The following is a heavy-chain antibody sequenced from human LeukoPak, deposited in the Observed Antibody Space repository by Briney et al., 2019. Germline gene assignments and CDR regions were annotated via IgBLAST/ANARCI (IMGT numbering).Heavy chain of an antibody. CDR3: ARERIQYYYGSGSYLRDDAFDI. CDR1: GFTFSSYS. D-gene: IGHD3-10*01. V-gene: IGHV3-21*01. Sequence: GGSLRLSCAASGFTFSSYSMNWVRQAPGKGLEWVSSISSSSSYIYYADSVKGRFTISRDNAKNSLYLQMNSLRAEDTAVYYCARERIQYYYGSGSYLRDDAFDIWGQGTMVTVSS. CDR2: ISSSSSYI. J-gene: IGHJ3*02.